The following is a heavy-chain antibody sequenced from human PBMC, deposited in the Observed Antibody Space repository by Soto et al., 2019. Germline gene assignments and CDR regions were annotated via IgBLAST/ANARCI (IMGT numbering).Heavy chain of an antibody. CDR1: GFTFGSYS. V-gene: IGHV3-21*01. Sequence: PGGSLRLSCAASGFTFGSYSMNWVRQAPGKGLEWVSSISSSSSYIYYADSVKGRFTISRDNAKNSLYLQMNSLRAEDTAVYYCARGGGYSYGLEGYFDYWGQGTLVTASS. D-gene: IGHD5-18*01. CDR3: ARGGGYSYGLEGYFDY. CDR2: ISSSSSYI. J-gene: IGHJ4*02.